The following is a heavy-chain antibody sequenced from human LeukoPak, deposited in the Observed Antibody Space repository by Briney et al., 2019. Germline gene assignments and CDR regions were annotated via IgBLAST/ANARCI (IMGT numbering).Heavy chain of an antibody. V-gene: IGHV1-2*02. D-gene: IGHD2-15*01. CDR3: ATVRDIVVGGGPYYFDY. Sequence: ALVKVSCKASGYTFTGYYLHWVRQAPGQGLEWMGWINPHNGDTNYAQKFQGRVTMTRDTSITTAYMELSRLKSDDTAVYYCATVRDIVVGGGPYYFDYWGQGTLVTVSS. CDR1: GYTFTGYY. CDR2: INPHNGDT. J-gene: IGHJ4*02.